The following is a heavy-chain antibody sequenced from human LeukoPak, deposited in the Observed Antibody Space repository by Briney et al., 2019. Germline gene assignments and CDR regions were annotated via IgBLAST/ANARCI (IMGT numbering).Heavy chain of an antibody. CDR2: IYYSGST. V-gene: IGHV4-39*01. J-gene: IGHJ4*02. CDR3: ARSHCSGGSCHLDY. D-gene: IGHD2-15*01. CDR1: GGSISSSSYY. Sequence: SETLSLTCTVSGGSISSSSYYWGWIRQPPGKGLEWIGSIYYSGSTYYNPSLKSRVTISVDTSKNQFSLKLSSVTAADTAVYYCARSHCSGGSCHLDYWGQGTLVTVSS.